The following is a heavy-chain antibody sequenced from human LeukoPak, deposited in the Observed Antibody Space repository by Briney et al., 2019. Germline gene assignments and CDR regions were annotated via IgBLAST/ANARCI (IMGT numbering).Heavy chain of an antibody. CDR2: INPNSGGT. V-gene: IGHV1-2*02. Sequence: GASVKVSCKASGYTFTGYYMHWVRQAPGQGLEWMGWINPNSGGTNYAQKFQGRVTMTRDTSISTAYMELSRLRSDDTAVYYCARDGGMTTGKYYFDYWGQGTLVTVSS. D-gene: IGHD4-17*01. J-gene: IGHJ4*02. CDR3: ARDGGMTTGKYYFDY. CDR1: GYTFTGYY.